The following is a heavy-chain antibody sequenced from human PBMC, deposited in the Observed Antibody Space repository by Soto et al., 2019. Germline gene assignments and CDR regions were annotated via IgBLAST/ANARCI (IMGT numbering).Heavy chain of an antibody. Sequence: ASVKVSCKASGYTFTSYDINWVRQVTGQGLEWMGWMNPNSGNTGYAQKFQGRVTMTRNTSISTAYMELSSLRSEDTAVYYCARGKDYYGSGSYYTHYYYMDVWGKGTTVTVSS. D-gene: IGHD3-10*01. V-gene: IGHV1-8*01. CDR1: GYTFTSYD. CDR3: ARGKDYYGSGSYYTHYYYMDV. CDR2: MNPNSGNT. J-gene: IGHJ6*03.